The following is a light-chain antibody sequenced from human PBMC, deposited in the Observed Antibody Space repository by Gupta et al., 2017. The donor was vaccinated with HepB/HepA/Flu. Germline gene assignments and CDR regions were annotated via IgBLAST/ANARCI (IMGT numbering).Light chain of an antibody. CDR3: QQYKNWPT. J-gene: IGKJ1*01. Sequence: EIVMTQSPATLSVSPGERVTLSCRASQSVSSNLVWYQQKPGQAPRLLIYGAFTRATGIPARFSGSGSGTEFTLTINSLQSEDFAVYYCQQYKNWPTFGQGTEVEIK. CDR2: GAF. V-gene: IGKV3-15*01. CDR1: QSVSSN.